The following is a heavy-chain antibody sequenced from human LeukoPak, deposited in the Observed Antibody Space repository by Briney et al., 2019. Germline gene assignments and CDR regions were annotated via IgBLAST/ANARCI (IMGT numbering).Heavy chain of an antibody. CDR1: GFTFSIYS. J-gene: IGHJ4*02. D-gene: IGHD5-24*01. CDR2: VSSSGTTT. CDR3: ARADRDGNKRFLD. Sequence: GGSLRLSCAASGFTFSIYSMIWARQAPGKGLEWVSYVSSSGTTTYYADSVKGRFTISRDNGKNLVSLQMNSLRAEDTAVYYGARADRDGNKRFLDWGQGTLVTVSS. V-gene: IGHV3-48*01.